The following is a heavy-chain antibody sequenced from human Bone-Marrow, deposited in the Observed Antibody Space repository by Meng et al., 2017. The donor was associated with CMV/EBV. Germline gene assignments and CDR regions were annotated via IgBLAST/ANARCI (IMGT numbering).Heavy chain of an antibody. D-gene: IGHD3-10*01. CDR2: IYYSGST. J-gene: IGHJ6*02. CDR1: GGSISSYY. Sequence: SETLSLTCTVSGGSISSYYWSWIRQPPGKGLEWIGYIYYSGSTNYNPSLKSRVTISVDTSKNQFSLKLSSVTAADTAMYYCARRAHSSFDFGEERHYGMDVWGQGTTVTVSS. CDR3: ARRAHSSFDFGEERHYGMDV. V-gene: IGHV4-59*01.